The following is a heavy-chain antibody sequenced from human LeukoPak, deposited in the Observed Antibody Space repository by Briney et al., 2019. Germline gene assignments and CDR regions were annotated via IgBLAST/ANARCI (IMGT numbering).Heavy chain of an antibody. J-gene: IGHJ4*02. D-gene: IGHD3/OR15-3a*01. CDR1: GGTFSSYA. Sequence: ASVKVSCKASGGTFSSYAISWVRQAPGQGLEWMGGIIPIFGTANYAQKFQGRVTITADESTSTAYMELSSLRSEDTAVYYCARDGDGTDWIWGQGTLVTVSS. CDR3: ARDGDGTDWI. V-gene: IGHV1-69*13. CDR2: IIPIFGTA.